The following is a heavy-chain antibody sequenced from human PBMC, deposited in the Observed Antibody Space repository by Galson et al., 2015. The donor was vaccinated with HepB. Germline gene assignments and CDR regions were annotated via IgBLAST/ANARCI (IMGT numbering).Heavy chain of an antibody. CDR1: GYTFSSYG. Sequence: SVKVSCKAAGYTFSSYGITWVRQAPGQGLQWMGRISAHNGNTNYAQELQGRVTMTTDTSTSTAYMELRSLRSDDTAVYYCARAVAAGDYYYGMDVWGHGTTVTVSS. J-gene: IGHJ6*02. CDR2: ISAHNGNT. V-gene: IGHV1-18*04. D-gene: IGHD6-13*01. CDR3: ARAVAAGDYYYGMDV.